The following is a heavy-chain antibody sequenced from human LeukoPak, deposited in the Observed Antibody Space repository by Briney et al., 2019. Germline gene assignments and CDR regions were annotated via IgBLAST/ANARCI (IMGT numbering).Heavy chain of an antibody. J-gene: IGHJ4*02. V-gene: IGHV3-21*01. D-gene: IGHD3-3*01. Sequence: GGSLRLSCAASGFTFGSYAMSWVRQAPGKGLEWVSSISSSSSYIYYADSVKGRFTISRDNAKNSLYLQMNSLRAEDTAVYYCATADFWSGYYSGEVYYFDYWGQGTLVTVSS. CDR1: GFTFGSYA. CDR3: ATADFWSGYYSGEVYYFDY. CDR2: ISSSSSYI.